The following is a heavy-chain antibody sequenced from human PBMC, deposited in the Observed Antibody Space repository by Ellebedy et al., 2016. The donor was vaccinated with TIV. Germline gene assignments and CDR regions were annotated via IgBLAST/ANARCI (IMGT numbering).Heavy chain of an antibody. J-gene: IGHJ4*02. Sequence: GESLKISCAASGFTFKTYTMNWVRQAPGKGLEWVSYIRSSDGLISYIDSVKGRFTTSTDTAKNSLYLQMNNLRDEDKAVYYCVRDWAYSFDYWGQGTLVTVSS. V-gene: IGHV3-48*02. CDR3: VRDWAYSFDY. D-gene: IGHD5-18*01. CDR1: GFTFKTYT. CDR2: IRSSDGLI.